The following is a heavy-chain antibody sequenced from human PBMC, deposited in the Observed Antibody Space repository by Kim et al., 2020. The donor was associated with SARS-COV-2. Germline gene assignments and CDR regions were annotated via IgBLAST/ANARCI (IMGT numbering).Heavy chain of an antibody. J-gene: IGHJ4*02. V-gene: IGHV1-46*01. D-gene: IGHD4-17*01. Sequence: YAQKFQGRVTMTRDTSTSTVYMELSSLRSEDTAVYYCARDHWNGDYVLAYWGQGTLVTVSS. CDR3: ARDHWNGDYVLAY.